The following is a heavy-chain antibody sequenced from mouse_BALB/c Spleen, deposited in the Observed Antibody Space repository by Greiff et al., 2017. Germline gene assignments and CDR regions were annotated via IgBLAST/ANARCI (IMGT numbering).Heavy chain of an antibody. CDR1: GFTFSDYY. CDR2: ISDGGSYT. J-gene: IGHJ4*01. D-gene: IGHD2-14*01. V-gene: IGHV5-4*02. CDR3: ARDRPYYRYDYYAMDY. Sequence: EVQLMESGGGLVKPGGSLKLSCAASGFTFSDYYMYWVRQTPEKRLEWVATISDGGSYTYYPDSVKGRFTISRDNAKNNLYLQMSSLKSEDTAMYYCARDRPYYRYDYYAMDYWGQGTSVTVSS.